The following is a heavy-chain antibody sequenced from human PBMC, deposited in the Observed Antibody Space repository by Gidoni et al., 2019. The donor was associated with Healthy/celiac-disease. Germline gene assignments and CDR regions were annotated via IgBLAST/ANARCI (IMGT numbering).Heavy chain of an antibody. V-gene: IGHV4-38-2*02. Sequence: QVQLQESGPGLVKPSETLSLTCTVSGYSISSGYYWGWIRQPPGKGLEWIGSIYHSGSTYYNPSLKSRVTISVDTSKNQFSLKLSSVTAADTAVYYCASGYCSSTSCYSDYYYYGMDVWGQGTTVTVSS. J-gene: IGHJ6*02. CDR2: IYHSGST. D-gene: IGHD2-2*02. CDR3: ASGYCSSTSCYSDYYYYGMDV. CDR1: GYSISSGYY.